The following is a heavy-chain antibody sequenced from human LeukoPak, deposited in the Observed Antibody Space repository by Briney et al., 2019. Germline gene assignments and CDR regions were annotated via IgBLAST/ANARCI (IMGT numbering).Heavy chain of an antibody. V-gene: IGHV3-48*01. CDR3: TKRAEFGGFDP. D-gene: IGHD3-10*01. CDR2: ISSSSSTI. Sequence: PGGSLRLSCAASGFTFSSYSMNWVRQAPGKGLEWVSYISSSSSTIYYADSVKGRFTISRDNAKNSLYLQMNSLTAEDTAVYYCTKRAEFGGFDPWGQGTLVTVSS. J-gene: IGHJ5*02. CDR1: GFTFSSYS.